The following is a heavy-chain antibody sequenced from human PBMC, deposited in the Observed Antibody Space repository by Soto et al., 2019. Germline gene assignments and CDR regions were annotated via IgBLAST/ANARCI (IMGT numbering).Heavy chain of an antibody. CDR2: INPKSGGT. D-gene: IGHD2-8*01. V-gene: IGHV1-2*04. CDR1: GYSFTDYH. J-gene: IGHJ6*02. Sequence: QVPLVQSGAEVKKPGASVKVSCKASGYSFTDYHLHWVRQAPGQGLEWLGRINPKSGGTSTAQKLQGWGTMTTDTSISTASMELTRLTSDDTAIYYCARGDSTDCSNGVCSFFYNHDMDVWGQGTTVTVSS. CDR3: ARGDSTDCSNGVCSFFYNHDMDV.